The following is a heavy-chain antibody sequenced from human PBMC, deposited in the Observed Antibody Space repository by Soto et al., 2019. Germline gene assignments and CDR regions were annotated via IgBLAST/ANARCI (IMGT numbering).Heavy chain of an antibody. V-gene: IGHV4-39*07. J-gene: IGHJ4*02. CDR2: FYYSEST. CDR1: GGSISSSIYY. CDR3: ARSDGRY. Sequence: PSETLSLTCAVSGGSISSSIYYWGWIRQPPGKGLEWIGSFYYSESTYYNPSLKSRVTISVDTSKNQFSLKLSSVTAADTAVYYCARSDGRYWGQGTLVTVSS.